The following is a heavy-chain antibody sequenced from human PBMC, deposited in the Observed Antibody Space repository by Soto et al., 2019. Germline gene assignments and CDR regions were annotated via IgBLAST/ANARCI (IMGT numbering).Heavy chain of an antibody. CDR1: GFTFSTYA. V-gene: IGHV3-23*01. J-gene: IGHJ4*02. D-gene: IGHD3-10*01. CDR3: ARLYYYGFDY. Sequence: GGSLRLSCAASGFTFSTYAMAWVRQAPGKGLEWVSTISGSGGATYYADSVKGHVTISADKSISTAYLQWSSLKASDTAMYYCARLYYYGFDYWGQGTLVTVSS. CDR2: ISGSGGAT.